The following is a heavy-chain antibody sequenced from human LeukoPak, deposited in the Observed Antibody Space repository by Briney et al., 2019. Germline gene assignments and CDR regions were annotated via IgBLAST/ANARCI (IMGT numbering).Heavy chain of an antibody. CDR2: IYYSGST. J-gene: IGHJ4*02. V-gene: IGHV4-30-4*08. D-gene: IGHD2-21*01. Sequence: PSETLSLTCTVSGGSISSGAYYWSWIRQPPGKGLEWIGYIYYSGSTSYNPSLKSRVTISVDTSKNQFSLKLNSVTAADTAVFYCARGIMSFDYWGRGTLVTVSS. CDR3: ARGIMSFDY. CDR1: GGSISSGAYY.